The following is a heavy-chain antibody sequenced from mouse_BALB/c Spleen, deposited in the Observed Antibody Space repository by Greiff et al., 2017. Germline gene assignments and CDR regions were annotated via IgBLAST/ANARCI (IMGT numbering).Heavy chain of an antibody. CDR3: TRGGLRRVAWFAY. V-gene: IGHV1-69*02. CDR2: IYPSDSYT. Sequence: VQLQQPGAELVRPGASVKLSCKASGYTFTSYWINWVKQRPGQGLEWIGNIYPSDSYTNYNQKFKDKATLTVDKSSSTAYMQLSSPTSEDSAVYYCTRGGLRRVAWFAYWGQGTLVTVSA. J-gene: IGHJ3*01. CDR1: GYTFTSYW. D-gene: IGHD2-4*01.